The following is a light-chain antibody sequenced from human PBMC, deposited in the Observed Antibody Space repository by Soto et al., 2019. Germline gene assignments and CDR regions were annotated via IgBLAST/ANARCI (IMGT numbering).Light chain of an antibody. CDR1: HSVSDRY. V-gene: IGKV3-20*01. CDR2: GAS. J-gene: IGKJ2*01. Sequence: DIVLTQSPGTLSLSPGERATLSCRASHSVSDRYVAWYQQKRGQAPRLLIYGASSRATGVADRFSGSGSGTDFTLTISRLEPEDFATYYCQVFDVSPYTFGQGTKLEIK. CDR3: QVFDVSPYT.